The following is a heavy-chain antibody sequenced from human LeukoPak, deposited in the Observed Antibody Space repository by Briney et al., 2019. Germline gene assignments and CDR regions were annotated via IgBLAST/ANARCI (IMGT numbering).Heavy chain of an antibody. CDR1: GYTLTGYY. Sequence: ASVKVSCKASGYTLTGYYMHWVRQAPGQGLEWMGWINPNSGGTNYAQKFQGRVTMTRDTSISTAYMELSSLRSEDTAVYYCAADYYDSSGYYPFDYWGQGTLVTVSS. J-gene: IGHJ4*02. CDR3: AADYYDSSGYYPFDY. V-gene: IGHV1-2*02. CDR2: INPNSGGT. D-gene: IGHD3-22*01.